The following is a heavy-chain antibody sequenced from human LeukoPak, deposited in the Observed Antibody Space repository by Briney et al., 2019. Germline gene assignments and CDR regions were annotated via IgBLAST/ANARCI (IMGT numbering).Heavy chain of an antibody. CDR3: ARSAVTGPGWIDP. CDR1: GFTVSSNY. J-gene: IGHJ5*02. D-gene: IGHD6-19*01. CDR2: IYSGGST. Sequence: PGGSLRLSCAASGFTVSSNYMTWVRQAPGKGLEWVSGIYSGGSTYYADSVKGRFTISRDNSKNTLYLQVNGLRGDDTAVYYCARSAVTGPGWIDPWGQRTLVTVSS. V-gene: IGHV3-53*01.